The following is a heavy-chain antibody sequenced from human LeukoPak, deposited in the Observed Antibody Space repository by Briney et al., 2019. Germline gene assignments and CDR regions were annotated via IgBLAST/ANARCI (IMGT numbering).Heavy chain of an antibody. J-gene: IGHJ4*02. CDR2: IYYSGST. CDR1: GGSISSYY. D-gene: IGHD3-10*01. V-gene: IGHV4-59*01. CDR3: ARDGKSHSGSYPNFDY. Sequence: SETLSLTCTVSGGSISSYYWSWIRQPPGKGLEWIGYIYYSGSTNYNPSLKSQVTISVDTSKNQFSLKLSSVTAADTAVYYCARDGKSHSGSYPNFDYWGQGTLVTVSS.